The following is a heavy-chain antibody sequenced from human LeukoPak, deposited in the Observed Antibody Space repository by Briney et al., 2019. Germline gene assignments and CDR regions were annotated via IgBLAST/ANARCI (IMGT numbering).Heavy chain of an antibody. V-gene: IGHV1-46*01. CDR2: INPSGGST. Sequence: ASVKVSCKASGYTFTAYYVHWVRQAPGQGLEWMGIINPSGGSTSYAQKFQGRVTITRDTSTSTVYMELSSLRSEDTAVYYCARVRITIFGVDHYYFDYWGQGTLVTVSS. CDR3: ARVRITIFGVDHYYFDY. D-gene: IGHD3-3*01. CDR1: GYTFTAYY. J-gene: IGHJ4*02.